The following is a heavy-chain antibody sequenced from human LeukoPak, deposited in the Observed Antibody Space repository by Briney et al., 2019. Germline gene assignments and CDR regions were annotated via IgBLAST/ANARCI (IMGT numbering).Heavy chain of an antibody. J-gene: IGHJ6*02. CDR2: IYYSGST. CDR1: GGSISSSGYY. D-gene: IGHD2-15*01. CDR3: ARDHGVVVAATGLFYYYGMDV. V-gene: IGHV4-61*08. Sequence: SETLSLTCTVSGGSISSSGYYCGWIRQPPGKGLEWIGYIYYSGSTNYNPSLKSRVTISVDTSKNQFSLKLSSVTAADTAVYYCARDHGVVVAATGLFYYYGMDVWGQGTTVTVSS.